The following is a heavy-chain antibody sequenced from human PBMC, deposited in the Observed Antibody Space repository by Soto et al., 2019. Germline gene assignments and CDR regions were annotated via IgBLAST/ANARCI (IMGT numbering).Heavy chain of an antibody. D-gene: IGHD2-2*01. J-gene: IGHJ6*02. CDR3: ARDPSRIYCSCISCYGEHYYRLSF. V-gene: IGHV1-2*04. CDR2: INPNSGGA. CDR1: GYTFTGYY. Sequence: ASVKVSCKASGYTFTGYYMHWVRQAPGQGLEWMGWINPNSGGANYAQKFQGWVTMTRDTSISTAYMELSRLRSDDTAVYYCARDPSRIYCSCISCYGEHYYRLSFWGQGSSVPVS.